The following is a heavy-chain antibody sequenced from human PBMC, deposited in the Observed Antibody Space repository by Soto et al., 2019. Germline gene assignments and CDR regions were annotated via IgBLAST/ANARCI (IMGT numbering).Heavy chain of an antibody. V-gene: IGHV1-2*04. J-gene: IGHJ6*02. D-gene: IGHD3-10*01. CDR3: ARGGPAITMVRGATRPLYGMDV. CDR2: INPNSGGT. Sequence: ASVKVSCKASGYTFTGYYMHWVRQAPGQGLEWMGWINPNSGGTNYAQKFQGWVTMTRDTSISTAYMELSRLRSDDTAVYYCARGGPAITMVRGATRPLYGMDVWGQGTTITVS. CDR1: GYTFTGYY.